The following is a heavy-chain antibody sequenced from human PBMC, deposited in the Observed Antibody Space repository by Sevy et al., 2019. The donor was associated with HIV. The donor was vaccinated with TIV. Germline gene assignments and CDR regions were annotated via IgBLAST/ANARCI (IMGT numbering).Heavy chain of an antibody. Sequence: ASVKVSCKVSGYTLTKLSIHWVRQAPGKGLEWMGDFDPQYGETNYAQKFQARLTMTEDTSPDTAFMELSSLTPEDTAVYYCTAVGLRYFSGSSSYQGDWFDPWGQGTLVTVSS. J-gene: IGHJ5*02. D-gene: IGHD2-15*01. CDR2: FDPQYGET. CDR3: TAVGLRYFSGSSSYQGDWFDP. CDR1: GYTLTKLS. V-gene: IGHV1-24*01.